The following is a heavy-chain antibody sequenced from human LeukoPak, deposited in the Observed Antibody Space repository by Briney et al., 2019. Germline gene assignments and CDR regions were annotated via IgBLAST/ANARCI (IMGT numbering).Heavy chain of an antibody. J-gene: IGHJ3*02. CDR2: IRGDGSRQ. V-gene: IGHV3-7*01. Sequence: GGSLRLSCAASGCTFSNYWMVWVRQAPGEGLEWVANIRGDGSRQYYLDSVKGRFTISRDNAKNSLYLQMSSLRADDTAVYYCVRDANYHDGSNYYDVLDIWGQGTMVTVSS. CDR1: GCTFSNYW. CDR3: VRDANYHDGSNYYDVLDI. D-gene: IGHD3-22*01.